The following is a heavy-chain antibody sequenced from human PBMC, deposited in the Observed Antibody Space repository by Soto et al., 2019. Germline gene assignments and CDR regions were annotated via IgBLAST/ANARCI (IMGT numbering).Heavy chain of an antibody. Sequence: ASVKVSCKASGYTFTSYYMHWVRQAPGQGLEWMGIINPSGGSTSYAQKFQGRVTMTRDTSTSTVYIELSSLRSEDTAVDYCAKGRVVVAASYYYSMCGRDVCDKGSTATAS. CDR1: GYTFTSYY. CDR3: AKGRVVVAASYYYSMCGRDV. CDR2: INPSGGST. V-gene: IGHV1-46*01. D-gene: IGHD2-15*01. J-gene: IGHJ6*04.